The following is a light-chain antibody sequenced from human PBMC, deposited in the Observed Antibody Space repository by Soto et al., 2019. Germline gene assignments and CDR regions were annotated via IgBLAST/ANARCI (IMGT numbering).Light chain of an antibody. CDR3: QQYDNWPWT. J-gene: IGKJ1*01. CDR2: DAS. V-gene: IGKV1-5*01. CDR1: QSISSW. Sequence: DIQLTQSPSTLSATAGDRVTITCRASQSISSWLAWYQHKPVKAPKLLIYDASNLDSGVPSRFSGSGSGTEFTLTISSLQPEDFAVYYCQQYDNWPWTFGQGTKVDIK.